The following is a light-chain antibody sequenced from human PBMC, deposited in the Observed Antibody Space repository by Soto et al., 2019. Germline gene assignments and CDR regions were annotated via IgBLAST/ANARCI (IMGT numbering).Light chain of an antibody. CDR1: QSVSSSY. V-gene: IGKV3-20*01. J-gene: IGKJ1*01. CDR2: GAS. CDR3: QQYGSSPPT. Sequence: EIVLTQSPATLSFSPRERPRLSCKPSQSVSSSYLAWYQQKPGQAPRLLIYGASSRATGIPDRFSGSGSGTDFTLTINRLEPEDFALYYCQQYGSSPPTFGQGTKVDIK.